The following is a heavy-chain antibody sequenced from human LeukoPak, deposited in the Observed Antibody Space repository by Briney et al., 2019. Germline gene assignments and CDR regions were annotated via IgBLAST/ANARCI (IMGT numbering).Heavy chain of an antibody. CDR1: GGSFSGYY. D-gene: IGHD6-13*01. CDR3: ARKSIVTAGRKPYDV. V-gene: IGHV4-34*01. Sequence: PSETLSLTCAVYGGSFSGYYWSWIRQPPGKGLEWIGEIDHSGRTNSNASLKSRVTISVDMSKNQFSLRLSSATAADTAVYYCARKSIVTAGRKPYDVWDQGTLVTVSP. CDR2: IDHSGRT. J-gene: IGHJ4*02.